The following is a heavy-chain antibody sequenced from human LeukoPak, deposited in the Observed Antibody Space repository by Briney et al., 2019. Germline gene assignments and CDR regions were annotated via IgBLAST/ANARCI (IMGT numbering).Heavy chain of an antibody. J-gene: IGHJ6*02. V-gene: IGHV4-59*08. D-gene: IGHD3-10*01. Sequence: SETLSLTCTVSGGSISSYYWTWIRQPPGKGLEWIGYIYYSGSTSYNPSLKSRHTISVDRSKNQFSLKLSSVTAADTAVYYCARRSFGSASPLRMDVWGQGTTVTVSS. CDR1: GGSISSYY. CDR2: IYYSGST. CDR3: ARRSFGSASPLRMDV.